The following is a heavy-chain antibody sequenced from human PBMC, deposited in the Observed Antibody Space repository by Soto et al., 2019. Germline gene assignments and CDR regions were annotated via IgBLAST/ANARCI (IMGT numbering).Heavy chain of an antibody. D-gene: IGHD3-3*01. CDR1: GYTFTGYY. Sequence: ASVKVSCKASGYTFTGYYIHWVRQAPGQGLEWMGWINPNSGGTNYAQKFQGRVTMTRDTSISTAYMELSRLRSDDTAVYYCATLDAIFGVVIDYYYYYGMDVWGQGTTVTVSS. J-gene: IGHJ6*02. V-gene: IGHV1-2*02. CDR2: INPNSGGT. CDR3: ATLDAIFGVVIDYYYYYGMDV.